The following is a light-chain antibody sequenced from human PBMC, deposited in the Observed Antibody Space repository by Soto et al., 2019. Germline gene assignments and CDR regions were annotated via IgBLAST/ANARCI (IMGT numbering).Light chain of an antibody. Sequence: QSVLTQPPSVSGAPGQRVTISCTGSSSNIGAGYDVHWYQQLPRTAPKLLIYGNSNRPSGVPDRFSGSKSGTSASLAITGLQAEDGADYYCQSYDSSLSGYVFGTGTKLTVL. V-gene: IGLV1-40*01. CDR1: SSNIGAGYD. CDR3: QSYDSSLSGYV. CDR2: GNS. J-gene: IGLJ1*01.